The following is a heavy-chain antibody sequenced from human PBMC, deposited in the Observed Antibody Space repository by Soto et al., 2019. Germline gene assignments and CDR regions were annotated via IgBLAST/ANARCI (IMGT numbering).Heavy chain of an antibody. D-gene: IGHD6-19*01. CDR3: ARAGDSSGPVALGY. CDR2: TYYRSKWYN. Sequence: SQTLSLTCAISGDSVSSSSVTWNWIRQSPSRGLEWLGRTYYRSKWYNDYAESVKSRITINPDTSKNQFSLKLSSVTAADTAVYYCARAGDSSGPVALGYWGQGTLVTVSS. CDR1: GDSVSSSSVT. V-gene: IGHV6-1*01. J-gene: IGHJ4*02.